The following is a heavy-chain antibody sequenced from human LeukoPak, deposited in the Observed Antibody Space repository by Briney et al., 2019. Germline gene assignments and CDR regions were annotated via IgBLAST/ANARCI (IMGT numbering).Heavy chain of an antibody. V-gene: IGHV1-24*01. CDR3: ATSTYYYDSSGYYYFDY. J-gene: IGHJ4*02. D-gene: IGHD3-22*01. Sequence: GASVKVSCKVSGYTLTELSMHWVRQAPGKGLEWMGGFDPEDGETIYAQKFQGRVTMTGDTSTDTAYMELSSLRSEDTAVYYCATSTYYYDSSGYYYFDYWGRGTLVTVSS. CDR1: GYTLTELS. CDR2: FDPEDGET.